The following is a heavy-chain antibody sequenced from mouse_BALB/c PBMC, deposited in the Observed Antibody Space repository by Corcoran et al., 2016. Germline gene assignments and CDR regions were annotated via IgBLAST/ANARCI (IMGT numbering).Heavy chain of an antibody. CDR2: INTYTGEP. V-gene: IGHV9-1*02. CDR3: ARYGNPSFAY. D-gene: IGHD2-1*01. CDR1: GYTFTNYG. Sequence: QIQLVQSGPELKKPGETVKISCKASGYTFTNYGMNWVKQAPGKGLKWMGWINTYTGEPTYADDFKGRFAFSLETSASTAYLQINNLKNVDMATYFCARYGNPSFAYWGQGTLVTVSA. J-gene: IGHJ3*01.